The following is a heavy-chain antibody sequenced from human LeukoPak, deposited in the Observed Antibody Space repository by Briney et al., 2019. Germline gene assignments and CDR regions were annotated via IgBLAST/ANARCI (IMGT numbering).Heavy chain of an antibody. J-gene: IGHJ6*02. CDR1: GYTFTSYG. CDR3: ARDYYDSSGYYVDYYYYGMDV. CDR2: ISAYNGNT. V-gene: IGHV1-18*01. D-gene: IGHD3-22*01. Sequence: ASVKVSCKASGYTFTSYGISWVRQAPGQGLEWMGWISAYNGNTNYAQKLQGRVTMTTDTSTSTAYMELRSLRSDDTAVYYCARDYYDSSGYYVDYYYYGMDVWGQGTTVTVS.